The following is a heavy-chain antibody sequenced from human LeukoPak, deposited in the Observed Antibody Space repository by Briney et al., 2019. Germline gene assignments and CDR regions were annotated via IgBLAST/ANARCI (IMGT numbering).Heavy chain of an antibody. D-gene: IGHD1-26*01. CDR3: ARRRVEGGPWRSLDI. Sequence: GESLKISCTGSGYIFSDYWIGWVRQMPGKGLEWMGIIYPDDSDTRYGPSFQGQVTISADKSISTAYLQWSSLKASDTAMYYCARRRVEGGPWRSLDIWGQGTMVIVSS. V-gene: IGHV5-51*01. J-gene: IGHJ3*02. CDR2: IYPDDSDT. CDR1: GYIFSDYW.